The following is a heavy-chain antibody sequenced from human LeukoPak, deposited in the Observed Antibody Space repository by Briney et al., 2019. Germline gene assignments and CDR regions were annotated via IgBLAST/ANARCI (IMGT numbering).Heavy chain of an antibody. CDR1: GFTFSTYA. V-gene: IGHV3-23*01. Sequence: GGSLRLSCAASGFTFSTYAMNWVRQAPGKGLEWVSGISGSGGTTYYADSVKSRFTISRDNSKNTLSLHMNSLRAEDTAVYYCAKENRWQWGQGTLVTVSS. CDR3: AKENRWQ. CDR2: ISGSGGTT. J-gene: IGHJ4*02. D-gene: IGHD5-24*01.